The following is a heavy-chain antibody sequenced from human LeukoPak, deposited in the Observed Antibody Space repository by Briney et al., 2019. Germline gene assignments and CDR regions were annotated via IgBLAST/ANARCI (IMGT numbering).Heavy chain of an antibody. CDR1: GFTFSSYA. CDR3: AKEQNSKGYFDY. Sequence: GGSLRLSCAASGFTFSSYAMSWVRQAPGKGLEGVSAISGSGGSTYYTDSVKGRFTISRDNSKSTLYLQMNSLRAEDTAVYYCAKEQNSKGYFDYCGQGTLVTVSS. CDR2: ISGSGGST. D-gene: IGHD4-23*01. J-gene: IGHJ4*02. V-gene: IGHV3-23*01.